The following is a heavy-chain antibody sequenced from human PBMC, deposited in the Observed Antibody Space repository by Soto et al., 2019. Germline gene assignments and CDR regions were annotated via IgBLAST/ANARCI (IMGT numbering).Heavy chain of an antibody. CDR2: VKEDGSEL. Sequence: GGSLRLSCAVSGFNVMSYWMSWVRQAPGKGLEWVASVKEDGSELYYLHSVRGRFSISRDSAGNALHLTMNYLSAVDTGVYFCARDIGFDYVNWGQGIPVTVSS. D-gene: IGHD3-16*01. J-gene: IGHJ4*02. V-gene: IGHV3-7*01. CDR3: ARDIGFDYVN. CDR1: GFNVMSYW.